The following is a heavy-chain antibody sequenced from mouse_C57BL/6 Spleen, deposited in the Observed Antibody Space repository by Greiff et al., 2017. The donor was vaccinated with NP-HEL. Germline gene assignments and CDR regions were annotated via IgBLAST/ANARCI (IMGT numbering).Heavy chain of an antibody. Sequence: VKLMESGAELVMPGASVKLSCKASGYTFTSYWMHWVKQRPGQGLEWIGEIDPSDSYTNYNQKFKGKSTLTVDKSSSTAYMQLSSLTSEDSAVYYCARRGGTSYYFDYWGQGTTLTVSS. CDR2: IDPSDSYT. CDR1: GYTFTSYW. J-gene: IGHJ2*01. D-gene: IGHD4-1*01. CDR3: ARRGGTSYYFDY. V-gene: IGHV1-69*01.